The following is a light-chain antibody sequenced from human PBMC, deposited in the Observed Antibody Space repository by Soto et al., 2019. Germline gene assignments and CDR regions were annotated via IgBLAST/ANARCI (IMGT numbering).Light chain of an antibody. CDR2: DAS. V-gene: IGKV3-11*01. CDR1: QSIRTS. J-gene: IGKJ5*01. CDR3: QQRNVWPPIT. Sequence: FVLTQSPATLSLSPGERATLSCRASQSIRTSLAWYQQKPGQTPRLVIFDASNRANGVPARFGGSGSGTDFTLTINSLEPEDFAVYYCQQRNVWPPITFGQGHDWRL.